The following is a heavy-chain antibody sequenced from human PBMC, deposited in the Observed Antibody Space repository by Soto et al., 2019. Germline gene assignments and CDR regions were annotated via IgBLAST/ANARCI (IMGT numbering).Heavy chain of an antibody. CDR1: GFTFSSNW. CDR3: ASGRVAGSGTYYNDY. CDR2: INNDGSST. J-gene: IGHJ4*02. D-gene: IGHD3-10*01. Sequence: EVQLVESGGGLVQPGGSLRLSCAASGFTFSSNWMHWVRQAPGKGLVWVSRINNDGSSTSYADSVKGRLTISRDNAKNTLYLQVNSLRDEDTAVYYCASGRVAGSGTYYNDYWGRGTLVTVSS. V-gene: IGHV3-74*01.